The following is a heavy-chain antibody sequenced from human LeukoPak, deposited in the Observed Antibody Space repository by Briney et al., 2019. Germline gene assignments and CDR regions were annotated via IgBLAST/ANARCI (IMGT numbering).Heavy chain of an antibody. Sequence: PSETLSLTCTVSVGSISSGDYYWSWIRQPPGKGLEWIGYIYYSGSTYYNPSLKSRVTISVDTSKNQFSLKLSSVTAADTAVYYCARELRSSSFDYCGQGTLVTVSS. V-gene: IGHV4-30-4*08. CDR1: VGSISSGDYY. CDR3: ARELRSSSFDY. J-gene: IGHJ4*02. CDR2: IYYSGST. D-gene: IGHD6-6*01.